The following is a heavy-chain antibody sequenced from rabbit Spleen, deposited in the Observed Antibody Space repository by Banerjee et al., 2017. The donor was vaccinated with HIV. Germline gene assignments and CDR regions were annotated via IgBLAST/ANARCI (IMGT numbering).Heavy chain of an antibody. D-gene: IGHD6-1*01. CDR1: GFTLSSYY. V-gene: IGHV1S7*01. CDR3: AREKSGIVGYDL. J-gene: IGHJ4*01. CDR2: IDPVFGIT. Sequence: QLEESAGGLVQPGGSLKLSCKASGFTLSSYYMNWVRQAPGKGLEWIGYIDPVFGITYYANWVNGRFSISSHDAQNTLYLQLRSLTATDTATYFCAREKSGIVGYDLWGPGTLVTVS.